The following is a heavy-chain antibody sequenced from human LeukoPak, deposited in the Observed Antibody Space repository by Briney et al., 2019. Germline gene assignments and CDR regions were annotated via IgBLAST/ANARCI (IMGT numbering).Heavy chain of an antibody. CDR3: ASAWR. Sequence: GGSLRLSCAAYGFTFSDCWMSWVRQAPGKGPEWVANINQDGSVKYYVDSVKGRFTISRDNAKNSLYLQMNSLRVEDTAIYYCASAWRWGQGTLVTVSS. D-gene: IGHD5-12*01. CDR2: INQDGSVK. CDR1: GFTFSDCW. J-gene: IGHJ4*02. V-gene: IGHV3-7*01.